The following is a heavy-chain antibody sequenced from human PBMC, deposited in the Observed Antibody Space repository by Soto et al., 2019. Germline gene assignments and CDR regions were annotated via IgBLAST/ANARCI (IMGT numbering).Heavy chain of an antibody. CDR2: IDWDDDK. Sequence: SGPTLVNPTQTLTLTCTFSGFSLTTSGMCVSWIRQPPGQALEWLARIDWDDDKYYSTSLKTRLTISKDTSKNQVVLTITNMDSVDTAAYYCARTPLFCVCTDCYLTIHDICGQRTLVTVSA. CDR3: ARTPLFCVCTDCYLTIHDI. CDR1: GFSLTTSGMC. D-gene: IGHD2-21*02. V-gene: IGHV2-70*11. J-gene: IGHJ4*02.